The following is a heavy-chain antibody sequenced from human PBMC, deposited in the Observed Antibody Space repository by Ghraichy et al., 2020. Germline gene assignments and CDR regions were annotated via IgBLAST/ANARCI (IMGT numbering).Heavy chain of an antibody. CDR2: IDWDDDK. J-gene: IGHJ3*02. Sequence: SGPTLVKPTQTLTLTCTFSAFSLSTSGMRVSWIRQPPGKALEWLARIDWDDDKFYSTSLKTRLTISKDTSKNQVVLTMTNMDPVDTATYYCARMGSGYDFSAFDIWGQGTMVTVSS. CDR3: ARMGSGYDFSAFDI. V-gene: IGHV2-70*04. CDR1: AFSLSTSGMR. D-gene: IGHD5-12*01.